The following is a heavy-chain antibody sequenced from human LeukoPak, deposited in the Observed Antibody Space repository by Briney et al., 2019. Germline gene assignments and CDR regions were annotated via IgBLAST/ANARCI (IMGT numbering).Heavy chain of an antibody. J-gene: IGHJ4*02. CDR1: GYIFTTYF. CDR2: INPNNGDT. Sequence: ASVTVSCKASGYIFTTYFIHWVRQAPGQGLEWMGWINPNNGDTNYVQKFQGRVTMTRDTSISTAYMGLARLRSDDTAVYYCAREGGYDILTGYQDYWGQGTLVTVSS. D-gene: IGHD3-9*01. V-gene: IGHV1-2*02. CDR3: AREGGYDILTGYQDY.